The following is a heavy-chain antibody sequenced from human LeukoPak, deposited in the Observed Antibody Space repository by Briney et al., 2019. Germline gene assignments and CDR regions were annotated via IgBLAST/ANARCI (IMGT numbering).Heavy chain of an antibody. D-gene: IGHD2-15*01. CDR2: ISGSGGST. CDR3: AREAVVVVAATGFYFDY. J-gene: IGHJ4*02. Sequence: PGGSLRLSCAASGFTFSSYAMSWVRQAPGKGLEWVSAISGSGGSTYYADSVKGRFTISRDNSKNTLYLQMNSLRAEDTAVYYCAREAVVVVAATGFYFDYWGQGTLVTVSS. CDR1: GFTFSSYA. V-gene: IGHV3-23*01.